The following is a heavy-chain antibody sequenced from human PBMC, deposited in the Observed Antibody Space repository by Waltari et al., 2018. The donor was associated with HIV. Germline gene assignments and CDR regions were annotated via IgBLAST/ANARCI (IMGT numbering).Heavy chain of an antibody. Sequence: VQLVESGGGLAQPGGSLGPSCVAAGFTFGSFTMRWVRQAPGKGLEWVSALSGSGDKTYSPDSVKGRFIISRDNSKNTLYLQMNSLRAEDTAVYYCAKGSKGCDYWGQGTLVTVSS. D-gene: IGHD6-19*01. V-gene: IGHV3-23*04. CDR3: AKGSKGCDY. CDR1: GFTFGSFT. J-gene: IGHJ4*02. CDR2: LSGSGDKT.